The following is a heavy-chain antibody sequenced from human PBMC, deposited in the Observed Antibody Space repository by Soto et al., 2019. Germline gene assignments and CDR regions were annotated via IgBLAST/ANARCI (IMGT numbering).Heavy chain of an antibody. V-gene: IGHV1-18*01. CDR2: ISAYNGNT. J-gene: IGHJ5*02. CDR3: AGVHDYSENPYSVVH. Sequence: QVQLVQSGAEVKKPGASVKVSCKASGYTFTSYGISWVRQAPGQGLEWMGWISAYNGNTNYAQKLQGRVTVTTDTSTRTAYKEMRSLRSDDTALYYCAGVHDYSENPYSVVHWGQGTLLTLSS. D-gene: IGHD4-4*01. CDR1: GYTFTSYG.